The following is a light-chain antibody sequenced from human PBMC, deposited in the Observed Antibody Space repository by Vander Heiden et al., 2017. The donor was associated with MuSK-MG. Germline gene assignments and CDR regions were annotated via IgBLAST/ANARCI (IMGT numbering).Light chain of an antibody. CDR3: CSYAGSVV. CDR1: SSDVGSYNL. CDR2: EGS. J-gene: IGLJ2*01. Sequence: SPGQSIPISCTGTSSDVGSYNLVSWYQQHPGKAPKLMIYEGSKRPSGVSNRFSGSKSGNTASLTISGLQAEDEAYYYCCSYAGSVVFGGGTKLTVL. V-gene: IGLV2-23*01.